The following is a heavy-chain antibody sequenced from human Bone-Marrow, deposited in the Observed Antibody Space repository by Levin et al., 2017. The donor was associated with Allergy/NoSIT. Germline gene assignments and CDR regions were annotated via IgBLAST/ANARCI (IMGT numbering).Heavy chain of an antibody. J-gene: IGHJ3*02. D-gene: IGHD3-10*02. CDR1: GFTFSRYD. V-gene: IGHV3-30*04. Sequence: GGSLRLSCAASGFTFSRYDMHWVRQAPGEGLVWVALTTSDDSQKYYADSVRGRFTISRDNSRGTLYLQMDTLRPEDTAVYYCAREMLQKPADAFDTWGQGTMVTVSS. CDR2: TTSDDSQK. CDR3: AREMLQKPADAFDT.